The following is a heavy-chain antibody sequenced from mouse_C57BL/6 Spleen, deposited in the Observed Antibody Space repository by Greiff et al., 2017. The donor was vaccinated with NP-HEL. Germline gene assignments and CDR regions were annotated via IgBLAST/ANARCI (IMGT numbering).Heavy chain of an antibody. J-gene: IGHJ3*01. CDR1: GYTFTSYD. V-gene: IGHV1-85*01. CDR2: IYPRDGST. Sequence: VQLQQSGPELVKPGASVKLSCKASGYTFTSYDINWVKQRPGQGLEWIGWIYPRDGSTKYNEKFKGKATLTVDTSSSTAYMELHSLTSEDSAVYFCARSRDYDYDEGFAYWGQGTLVTVSA. D-gene: IGHD2-4*01. CDR3: ARSRDYDYDEGFAY.